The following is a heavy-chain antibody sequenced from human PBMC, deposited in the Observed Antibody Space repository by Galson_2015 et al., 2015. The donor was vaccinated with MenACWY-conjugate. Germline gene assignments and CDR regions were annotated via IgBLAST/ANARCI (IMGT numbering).Heavy chain of an antibody. CDR1: GFTFSDYY. CDR2: ISGSGGNT. Sequence: SLRLSCAASGFTFSDYYMSWIRQAPGKGLECVSYISGSGGNTNYADSVKGRFTISRDNAKNSLYLQMNSLRADDTAVYYCARDPGYYYGLDVWGQGTTVTVSS. CDR3: ARDPGYYYGLDV. J-gene: IGHJ6*02. V-gene: IGHV3-11*05.